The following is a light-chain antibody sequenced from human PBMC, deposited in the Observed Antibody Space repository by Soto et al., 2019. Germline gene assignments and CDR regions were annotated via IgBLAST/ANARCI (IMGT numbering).Light chain of an antibody. CDR1: QSISSSY. J-gene: IGKJ1*01. V-gene: IGKV3-20*01. Sequence: EIVLTQSPGTLSLSPGERATLSCRASQSISSSYLAWYQQRPGQAPRLLIYDAPSRATGIPDRFSGSGSGTDFSLTINRLEPEDFAVYYCLQHGSSLWTFGQGTKVEIK. CDR2: DAP. CDR3: LQHGSSLWT.